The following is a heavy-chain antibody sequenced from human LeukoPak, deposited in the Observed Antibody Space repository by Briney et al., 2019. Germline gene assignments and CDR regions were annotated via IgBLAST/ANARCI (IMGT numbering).Heavy chain of an antibody. J-gene: IGHJ3*02. D-gene: IGHD4/OR15-4a*01. V-gene: IGHV3-43*02. CDR3: AKDLSMVFDAFNI. CDR2: ISGDGATT. CDR1: GFTFDEYA. Sequence: PGGSLRLSCAASGFTFDEYAMHWVRQAPGKGLEWVSLISGDGATTYYAPSVKGRVTVSRDNNKSSLFLQMNNLRTEDSALYYCAKDLSMVFDAFNIWGQGTLVTVSS.